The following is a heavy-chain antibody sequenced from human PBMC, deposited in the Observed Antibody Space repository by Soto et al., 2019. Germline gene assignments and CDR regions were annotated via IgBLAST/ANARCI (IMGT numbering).Heavy chain of an antibody. V-gene: IGHV3-23*01. D-gene: IGHD3-16*01. CDR1: GFTVSSYA. CDR3: AQALRFTFTTGYYMDV. CDR2: ISGSGST. J-gene: IGHJ6*03. Sequence: EVQLLESGGGLVQPGGSLRLSCAASGFTVSSYAMSWVRQAPGKGLEWVSVISGSGSTYSADSVKGRFTISRDSSKNTVYLLMNSLRAEDTAVYYCAQALRFTFTTGYYMDVWGRGTTVTVSS.